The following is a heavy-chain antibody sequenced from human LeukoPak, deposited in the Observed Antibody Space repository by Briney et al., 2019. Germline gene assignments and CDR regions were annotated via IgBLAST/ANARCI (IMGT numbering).Heavy chain of an antibody. V-gene: IGHV3-21*04. CDR3: AKYLVVVTDAFDI. CDR1: GFTFSSYS. Sequence: PGGSLRLSCAASGFTFSSYSMNWVRQAPGKGLEWVSSISSSSSYIYYADSVKGRFTISRDNAKNSLYLQMNSLRAEDTAVYYCAKYLVVVTDAFDIWGQGTMVTVSS. D-gene: IGHD2-21*02. J-gene: IGHJ3*02. CDR2: ISSSSSYI.